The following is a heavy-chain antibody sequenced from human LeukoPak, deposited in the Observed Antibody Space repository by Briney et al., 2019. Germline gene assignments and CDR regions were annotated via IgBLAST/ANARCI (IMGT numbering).Heavy chain of an antibody. CDR2: INPNSGGT. D-gene: IGHD3-22*01. J-gene: IGHJ4*02. CDR3: AGINYYDSSGAGL. V-gene: IGHV1-2*02. CDR1: GYTFTGYY. Sequence: ASVKVSGKASGYTFTGYYMHWVRQAPGQGLEWMGWINPNSGGTNYAQKFQGRVTMTRDTSTSTAYMELSRLRSDDTAVYYCAGINYYDSSGAGLWGQGTLVTVSS.